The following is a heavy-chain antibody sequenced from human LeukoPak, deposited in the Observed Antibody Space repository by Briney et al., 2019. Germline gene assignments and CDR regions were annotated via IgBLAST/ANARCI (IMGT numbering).Heavy chain of an antibody. CDR1: GFTFSDYY. D-gene: IGHD2-2*01. V-gene: IGHV3-11*04. CDR2: ISSSGSTI. J-gene: IGHJ6*03. CDR3: ARDRGYCRGTTCYAYYMDV. Sequence: GGSLRLSCAASGFTFSDYYMSWIRQAPGKGLEWVSYISSSGSTIYYADSVEGRFTISRDNAKNSLYLQMNSLRAEDTAVYYCARDRGYCRGTTCYAYYMDVWGKGTTVTVSS.